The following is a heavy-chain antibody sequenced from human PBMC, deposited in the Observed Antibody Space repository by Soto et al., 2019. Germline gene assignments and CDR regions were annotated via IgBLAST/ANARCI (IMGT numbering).Heavy chain of an antibody. CDR2: IYPSVSS. V-gene: IGHV4-38-2*02. J-gene: IGHJ4*02. Sequence: SETLSLTCSVSGFAISRGYYWSWVRQPPGRGLEWIGSIYPSVSSYHNPSLATRLRLSIDTSKNQFTLNLTSVTAADTALYFCAREKVGTTFFDNWGQGIQVTVSS. CDR3: AREKVGTTFFDN. D-gene: IGHD1-1*01. CDR1: GFAISRGYY.